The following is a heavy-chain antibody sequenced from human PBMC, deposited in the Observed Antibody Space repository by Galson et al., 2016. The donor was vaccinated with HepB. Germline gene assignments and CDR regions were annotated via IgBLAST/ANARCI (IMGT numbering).Heavy chain of an antibody. D-gene: IGHD1-14*01. CDR3: ASARLNLFDY. Sequence: TLSLTCTVSGGSISSGGYYWSWIRQQPGKGLEWIGYIYYSGSTYYNPSLKSRATISVDVSKNQFSVKLTSVTAADTAVYYCASARLNLFDYWGRGTLVTVSS. CDR1: GGSISSGGYY. J-gene: IGHJ4*02. V-gene: IGHV4-31*03. CDR2: IYYSGST.